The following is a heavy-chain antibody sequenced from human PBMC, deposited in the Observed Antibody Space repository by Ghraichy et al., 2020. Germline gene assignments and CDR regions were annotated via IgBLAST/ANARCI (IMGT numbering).Heavy chain of an antibody. Sequence: GGSLRLSCAASGFTFNIYSMNWVRQAPGMGLEWISYISSTSSSVYYADSVRGRFTISRDNAKSSLYLQVNYLRAEDTAVYYCARDGSYGTYYYDSSGYSPVYYVGHWGQGSPVTVSS. V-gene: IGHV3-48*01. D-gene: IGHD3-22*01. J-gene: IGHJ4*02. CDR2: ISSTSSSV. CDR1: GFTFNIYS. CDR3: ARDGSYGTYYYDSSGYSPVYYVGH.